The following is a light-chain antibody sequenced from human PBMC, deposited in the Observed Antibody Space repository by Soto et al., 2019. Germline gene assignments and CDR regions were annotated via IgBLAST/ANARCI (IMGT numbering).Light chain of an antibody. CDR1: QSVSRTY. CDR3: QQYGSSPPT. Sequence: EIVLTQSPGTLSLSPGERAPLSCRASQSVSRTYLGWSQQKPGQAPRLLISGASSRATGTPDRFSGSGSETDFTLTISRLEPEDFAVYYCQQYGSSPPTFGQGTKLEIK. J-gene: IGKJ2*01. CDR2: GAS. V-gene: IGKV3-20*01.